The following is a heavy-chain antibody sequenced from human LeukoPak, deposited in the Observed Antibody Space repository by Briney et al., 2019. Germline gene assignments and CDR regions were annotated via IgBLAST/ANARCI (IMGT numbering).Heavy chain of an antibody. CDR2: ISAYNGNT. D-gene: IGHD6-13*01. CDR1: GYTFTSYG. Sequence: ASVKVSCKASGYTFTSYGIRWVRQAPGQELEWMVWISAYNGNTNYAQKLQGRVTMTTDTSTSTAYMELGSLRSDDTAVYYCARDPEDSSSWLSYYYYGMDVWGQGTAVTVSS. J-gene: IGHJ6*02. V-gene: IGHV1-18*01. CDR3: ARDPEDSSSWLSYYYYGMDV.